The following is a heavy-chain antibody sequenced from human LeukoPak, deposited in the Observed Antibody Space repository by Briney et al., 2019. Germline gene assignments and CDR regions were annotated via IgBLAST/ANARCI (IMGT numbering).Heavy chain of an antibody. CDR1: RYSFANYW. V-gene: IGHV5-51*01. CDR3: AKSVSSDY. CDR2: IHLGDSET. D-gene: IGHD6-6*01. J-gene: IGHJ4*02. Sequence: PGESLKISCKDSRYSFANYWIGWVRQMPGKGLEWMGIIHLGDSETRYSPSFQGQVTISADKSISTAYLQWSSLKASDTAMYHCAKSVSSDYWGQGTLVTVSS.